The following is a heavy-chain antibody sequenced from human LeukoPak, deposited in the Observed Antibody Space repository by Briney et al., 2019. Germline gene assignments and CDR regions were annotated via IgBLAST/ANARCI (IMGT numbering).Heavy chain of an antibody. D-gene: IGHD2-2*01. Sequence: ASVKVSCKASGGTFSSYAISWTRQAPGQGLEWMGGIIPIFGTANYAQKSQGRVTITADESTSTAYMEMSSLRSEDTAVYYCARLGGLCSITSCYHPAFGPWGQGTLVTVSS. J-gene: IGHJ5*02. CDR3: ARLGGLCSITSCYHPAFGP. V-gene: IGHV1-69*13. CDR1: GGTFSSYA. CDR2: IIPIFGTA.